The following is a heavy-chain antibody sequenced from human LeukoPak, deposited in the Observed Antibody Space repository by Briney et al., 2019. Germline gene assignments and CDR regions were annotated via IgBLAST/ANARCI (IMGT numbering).Heavy chain of an antibody. Sequence: GGSLRLSCAASGFTFSSYGMHWVRQAPGKGLEWVAFIRYDGSNKNYANSVKGRFTISRDDSKNTLYLHMNSLRPEDTAVYYCARMRGWSAGPFDYRGQGTLVTVSS. V-gene: IGHV3-30*02. CDR1: GFTFSSYG. CDR2: IRYDGSNK. D-gene: IGHD6-19*01. J-gene: IGHJ4*02. CDR3: ARMRGWSAGPFDY.